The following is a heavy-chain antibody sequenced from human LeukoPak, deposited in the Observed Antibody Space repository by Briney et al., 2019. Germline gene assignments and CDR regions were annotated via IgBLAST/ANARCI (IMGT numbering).Heavy chain of an antibody. Sequence: GGSLRLSCAAASGFTFSTYWMHWVRQAPGKGLVWVSGINSDGRTTSNAASVMGRFTISRDNAKKMLYLQMNSLRAEDTAVYCCTRGNHYGSDYWGQGTLVTVSS. CDR3: TRGNHYGSDY. CDR1: GFTFSTYW. CDR2: INSDGRTT. V-gene: IGHV3-74*01. D-gene: IGHD3-10*01. J-gene: IGHJ4*02.